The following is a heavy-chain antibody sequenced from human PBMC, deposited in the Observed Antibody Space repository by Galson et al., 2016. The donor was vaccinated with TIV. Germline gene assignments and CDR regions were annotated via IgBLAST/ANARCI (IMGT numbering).Heavy chain of an antibody. Sequence: SLRLSCAASGFTFSIYDMHWVRQAAGKGLEWVSTIGTTADTYYTDSVKGRFTISREDAKNSLYLQMNSLRAEDTAIYYCTRFRSHCGADCHFDVWGQGTMVTVSS. J-gene: IGHJ3*01. D-gene: IGHD2-21*01. V-gene: IGHV3-13*01. CDR3: TRFRSHCGADCHFDV. CDR1: GFTFSIYD. CDR2: IGTTADT.